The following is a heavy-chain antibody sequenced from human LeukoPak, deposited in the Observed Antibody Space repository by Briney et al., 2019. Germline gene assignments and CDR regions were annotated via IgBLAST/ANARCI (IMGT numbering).Heavy chain of an antibody. CDR3: VRGLISAAGTFDY. CDR1: GFTFSSYG. CDR2: IQYDGSEK. V-gene: IGHV3-30*02. D-gene: IGHD6-13*01. Sequence: GGSLRLSCAVSGFTFSSYGMHWVRQAPGKGLEWVAFIQYDGSEKYYADSVKGRFTMSRDNSKNTLYLQMNSLRAEDTAVYYCVRGLISAAGTFDYWGQGTLVTVSS. J-gene: IGHJ4*02.